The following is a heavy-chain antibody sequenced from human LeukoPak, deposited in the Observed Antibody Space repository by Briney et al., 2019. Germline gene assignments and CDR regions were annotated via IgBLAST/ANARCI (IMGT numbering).Heavy chain of an antibody. Sequence: GESLKISCKGSGYSFSNYWIGWVRQMPGKGLELMGIIYPGDSDTRYSPSFQGQVTISADKSISTACLQWSSLKASDTAIYYCARRTASPVIWFYPWGQGTLVTVSS. CDR2: IYPGDSDT. V-gene: IGHV5-51*01. J-gene: IGHJ5*02. D-gene: IGHD2-21*01. CDR3: ARRTASPVIWFYP. CDR1: GYSFSNYW.